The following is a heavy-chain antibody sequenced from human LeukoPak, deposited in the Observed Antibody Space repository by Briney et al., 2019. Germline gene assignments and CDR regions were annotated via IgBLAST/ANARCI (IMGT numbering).Heavy chain of an antibody. CDR2: ISSSSSYI. CDR1: GFTFXXYS. CDR3: ARGTLWAFDI. V-gene: IGHV3-21*01. D-gene: IGHD2-21*01. Sequence: GGXXRLSCAASGFTFXXYSMNWXRXXPXKXLEWVSSISSSSSYIYYADSVKGRFTISRDNAKNSLYLQMNSLRAEDTAVYYCARGTLWAFDIWGQGTMVTVSS. J-gene: IGHJ3*02.